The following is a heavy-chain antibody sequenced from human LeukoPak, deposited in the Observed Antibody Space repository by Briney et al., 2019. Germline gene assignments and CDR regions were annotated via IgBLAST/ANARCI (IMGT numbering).Heavy chain of an antibody. CDR3: ARAEDSSSDGIDV. V-gene: IGHV3-74*01. D-gene: IGHD6-6*01. CDR1: GFTFSSYW. CDR2: INSDGSST. J-gene: IGHJ6*04. Sequence: GGSLRLSCAASGFTFSSYWMHWVRQAPGKGLVWVSRINSDGSSTSYADSVKGRFTISRDNAKNTLYLQMNSLRAEDTAVYYCARAEDSSSDGIDVWGKGTTVTVSS.